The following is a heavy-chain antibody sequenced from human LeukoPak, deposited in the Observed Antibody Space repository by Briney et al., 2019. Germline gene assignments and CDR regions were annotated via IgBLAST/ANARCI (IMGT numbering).Heavy chain of an antibody. CDR3: ARDVRLGTRFLEWLSIDY. D-gene: IGHD3-3*01. V-gene: IGHV1-18*01. J-gene: IGHJ4*02. Sequence: ASVKVSCKASGYTFTSYGISWVRQAPGQGLEWMGWISAYNGNTNYAQKLQGRVTMTTDTSTSTAYMELRSLRSDDTAVYYYARDVRLGTRFLEWLSIDYWGQGTLVTVSS. CDR1: GYTFTSYG. CDR2: ISAYNGNT.